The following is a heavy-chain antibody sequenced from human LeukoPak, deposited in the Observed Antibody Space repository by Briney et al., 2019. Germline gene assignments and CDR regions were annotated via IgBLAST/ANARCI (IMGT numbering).Heavy chain of an antibody. CDR2: ISGSGGST. CDR3: AKDHSWYYYDSSGYYYALDY. D-gene: IGHD3-22*01. V-gene: IGHV3-23*01. Sequence: GGSLRLSCAASGFTFSSYAMSWVRQAPGAGLEWVSAISGSGGSTYYADSVKSRVTISRDNSKNTLYLQMNSLRAEDTAVYYCAKDHSWYYYDSSGYYYALDYWGQGTLVAVSS. CDR1: GFTFSSYA. J-gene: IGHJ4*02.